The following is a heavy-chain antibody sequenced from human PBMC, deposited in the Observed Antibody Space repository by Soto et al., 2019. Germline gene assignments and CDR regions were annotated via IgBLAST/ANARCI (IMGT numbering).Heavy chain of an antibody. D-gene: IGHD3-22*01. CDR2: IYYSGST. V-gene: IGHV4-30-4*01. CDR1: GGSISSGDYY. CDR3: ARGYYASSGIWPAHFDY. Sequence: PSETLSLTCTVSGGSISSGDYYWSWIRQPPGKGLEWIGYIYYSGSTYYNPSLKSRVTISVDTSKNQFSLKLSSVTAADTAVYYCARGYYASSGIWPAHFDYWGQGTLVTVFS. J-gene: IGHJ4*02.